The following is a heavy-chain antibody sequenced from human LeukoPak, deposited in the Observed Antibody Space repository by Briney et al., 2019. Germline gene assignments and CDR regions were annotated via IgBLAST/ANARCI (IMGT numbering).Heavy chain of an antibody. D-gene: IGHD3-22*01. CDR1: GYTFTSYG. J-gene: IGHJ4*02. CDR2: ISAYNGNT. V-gene: IGHV1-18*01. Sequence: GASVKVSCKASGYTFTSYGISWVRQAPGQGLEWMGWISAYNGNTNYAQKLQGRVTMTTDTSTSPAYMELRSLRSDDTAVYYCARASFGSSGYYLVYWGQGTLVTVSS. CDR3: ARASFGSSGYYLVY.